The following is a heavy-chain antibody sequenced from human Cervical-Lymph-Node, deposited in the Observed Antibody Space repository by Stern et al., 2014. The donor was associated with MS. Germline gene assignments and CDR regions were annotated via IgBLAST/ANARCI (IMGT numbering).Heavy chain of an antibody. CDR1: GFVFRRYA. Sequence: VHLVESGGGVVQPGRSVRLSCAASGFVFRRYALHWVRQAPGKGLEWVALISYDGRDKYYTDSVKGRFTVSRDNSNNTVDLEMNSLRLEDTAVYYCAKGGSGSYLDWGQGSLVTVSS. CDR3: AKGGSGSYLD. V-gene: IGHV3-30*10. J-gene: IGHJ4*02. CDR2: ISYDGRDK. D-gene: IGHD1-26*01.